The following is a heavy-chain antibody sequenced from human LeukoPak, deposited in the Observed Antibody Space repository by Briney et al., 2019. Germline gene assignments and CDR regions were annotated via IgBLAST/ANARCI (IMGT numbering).Heavy chain of an antibody. J-gene: IGHJ4*02. D-gene: IGHD6-13*01. V-gene: IGHV4-4*07. CDR3: ARGLAAAADGALDY. Sequence: SETLSLTCTVSGGSISSNYWSWVRQPAGKGLEWIGRIYSSGSTDYNPSLKSRVTMSVDTSTNQFSLKLSSVTAADTAVYYCARGLAAAADGALDYWGQGTLVIVSS. CDR1: GGSISSNY. CDR2: IYSSGST.